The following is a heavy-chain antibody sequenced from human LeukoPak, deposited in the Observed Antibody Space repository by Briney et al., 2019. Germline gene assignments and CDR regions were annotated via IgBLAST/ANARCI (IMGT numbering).Heavy chain of an antibody. Sequence: SVKVSCKASGGTFSSYAISWVRQAPGQGLEWMGGIIPIFGTANYAQKFQGRVTITTDESTSTAYMELSSLRSEDTAVYYCARRAPFFAVTNGYFDYWGQGTLVTVSS. CDR3: ARRAPFFAVTNGYFDY. CDR1: GGTFSSYA. CDR2: IIPIFGTA. J-gene: IGHJ4*02. D-gene: IGHD4-17*01. V-gene: IGHV1-69*05.